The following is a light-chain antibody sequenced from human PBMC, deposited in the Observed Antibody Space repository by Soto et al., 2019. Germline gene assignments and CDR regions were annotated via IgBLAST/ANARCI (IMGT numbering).Light chain of an antibody. CDR2: AAS. V-gene: IGKV1-27*01. CDR1: QGISDY. CDR3: QRYNSAPYT. Sequence: DFQMTQSRSSLSASVGDRVIITCRASQGISDYLAWFQQKPGKVPKLLIYAASTLQSGVPSRFRGSGSGTDFTLTISSLQPEDVATYYCQRYNSAPYTFGQGTKLEIK. J-gene: IGKJ2*01.